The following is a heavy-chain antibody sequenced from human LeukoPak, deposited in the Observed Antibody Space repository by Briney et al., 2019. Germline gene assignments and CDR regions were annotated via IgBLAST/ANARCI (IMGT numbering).Heavy chain of an antibody. CDR3: ARDPRYYYGSGSWFDP. CDR2: IYHSGST. Sequence: PSETLSLTCAVSGYSISSGYYWGWIRQPPGKGLEWIGSIYHSGSTYYSPSLKSRVTISVDTSKNQFSLKLSSVTAADTAVYYCARDPRYYYGSGSWFDPWGQGTLVTVSS. V-gene: IGHV4-38-2*02. D-gene: IGHD3-10*01. CDR1: GYSISSGYY. J-gene: IGHJ5*02.